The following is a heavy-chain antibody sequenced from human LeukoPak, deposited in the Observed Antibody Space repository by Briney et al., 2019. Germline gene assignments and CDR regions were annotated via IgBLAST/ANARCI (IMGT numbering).Heavy chain of an antibody. CDR2: INASDGST. CDR3: ASHVAREFDY. V-gene: IGHV1-46*01. D-gene: IGHD5-24*01. J-gene: IGHJ4*02. Sequence: ASVKVSCKASGYIFISYYIHWVRQAPGQGLEWMGVINASDGSTNYAQKFQGRVTMTRDTSTTTVYLELSGLRSEDTAVYYCASHVAREFDYWGQGTLVTVSS. CDR1: GYIFISYY.